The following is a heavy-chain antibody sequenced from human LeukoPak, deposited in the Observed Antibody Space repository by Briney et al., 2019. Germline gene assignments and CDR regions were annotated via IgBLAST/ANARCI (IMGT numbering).Heavy chain of an antibody. CDR3: ARDAGSGRVDSSGWHAPSGYYYMDV. J-gene: IGHJ6*03. D-gene: IGHD6-19*01. CDR1: GYTFTSYG. CDR2: ISAYNGNT. Sequence: ASVKVSCKASGYTFTSYGISWVRQAPGQGLEWMGWISAYNGNTNYAQKRQGRVTMTTDTSTSTAYMELRSLRSDDTAVYYCARDAGSGRVDSSGWHAPSGYYYMDVWGKGTTVTVSS. V-gene: IGHV1-18*01.